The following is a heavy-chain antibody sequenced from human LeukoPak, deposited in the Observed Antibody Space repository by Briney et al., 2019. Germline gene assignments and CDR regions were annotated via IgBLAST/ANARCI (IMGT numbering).Heavy chain of an antibody. Sequence: SETLSLTCTVSGGSITSSDYYWGWIRQPPGKGLERIGSISYSGSTDYKPSLKGRVTISLDTSNNRFSLKLSSVTAADTALYYCAGHYGRDWFDPWGQGALVTVSS. CDR1: GGSITSSDYY. CDR3: AGHYGRDWFDP. J-gene: IGHJ5*02. CDR2: ISYSGST. V-gene: IGHV4-39*01. D-gene: IGHD4-17*01.